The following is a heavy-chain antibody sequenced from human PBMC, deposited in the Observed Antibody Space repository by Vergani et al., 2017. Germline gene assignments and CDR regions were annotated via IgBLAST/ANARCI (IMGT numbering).Heavy chain of an antibody. CDR3: AREKYSSWGAYYFDY. Sequence: VQLVESGGGVVQPGRSLRLSCAASGFTFSSYGMHWVRQAPGKGLEWVANIKQDGSEKYYVDSVKGRFTISRDNAKNSLYLQMNSLRAEDTAVYYCAREKYSSWGAYYFDYWGQGTLVTVSS. D-gene: IGHD6-6*01. CDR1: GFTFSSYG. CDR2: IKQDGSEK. V-gene: IGHV3-7*01. J-gene: IGHJ4*02.